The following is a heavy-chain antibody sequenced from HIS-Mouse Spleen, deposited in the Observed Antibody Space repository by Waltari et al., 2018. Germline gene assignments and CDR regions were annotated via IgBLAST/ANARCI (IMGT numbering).Heavy chain of an antibody. CDR2: IYYSGST. CDR1: GRSISSYY. CDR3: ARGQYYYDSSGYYYFDY. Sequence: QVQLQESGPGLVKPSETLSLTCTVSGRSISSYYWSWIRPPPGKGLEWIGYIYYSGSTNYNPSLKSRVTISVDTSKNQFSLKLSSVTAADTAVYYCARGQYYYDSSGYYYFDYWGQGTLVTVSS. D-gene: IGHD3-22*01. V-gene: IGHV4-59*13. J-gene: IGHJ4*02.